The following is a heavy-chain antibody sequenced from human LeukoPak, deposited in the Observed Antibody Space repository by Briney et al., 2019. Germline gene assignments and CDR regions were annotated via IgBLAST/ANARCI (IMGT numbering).Heavy chain of an antibody. CDR2: IYYIGST. CDR3: ARHARYYVISGYSFDY. D-gene: IGHD3-22*01. J-gene: IGHJ4*02. Sequence: PSETLSLTCTVSGGSISSFYWSWIRQPPGKGLDWIGYIYYIGSTNYNPSLNNRVTISLDTSKNQFSLKPSPVTAADTAVYYCARHARYYVISGYSFDYWGQGTLVTVSS. V-gene: IGHV4-59*08. CDR1: GGSISSFY.